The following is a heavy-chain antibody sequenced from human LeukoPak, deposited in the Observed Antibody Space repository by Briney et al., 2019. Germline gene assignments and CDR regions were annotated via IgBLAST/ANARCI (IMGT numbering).Heavy chain of an antibody. CDR3: AKGVYV. Sequence: GGSLRLSFEASGFRFRNHWMNWVRQAPGKGLEWVANIKEDGSEKYYVDSVKGRFTISRDNARNSLFLQMNSLRAEDTAVYYCAKGVYVWGKGTTVTVSS. J-gene: IGHJ6*04. D-gene: IGHD2-8*01. V-gene: IGHV3-7*01. CDR1: GFRFRNHW. CDR2: IKEDGSEK.